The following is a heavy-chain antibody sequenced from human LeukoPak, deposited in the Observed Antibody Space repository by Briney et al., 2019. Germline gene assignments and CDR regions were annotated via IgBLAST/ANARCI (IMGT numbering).Heavy chain of an antibody. CDR1: GYTFTGYY. CDR3: AALGYCSGGSCDKFDY. Sequence: ASVKASCKVSGYTFTGYYMHWVRQAPGQGLEWMGWSNPNSGGTNYAQKLQGRVTMTRDTSISTAYMERSRLRSDDTAVYYCAALGYCSGGSCDKFDYWGQGTLVTVSS. V-gene: IGHV1-2*02. J-gene: IGHJ4*02. D-gene: IGHD2-15*01. CDR2: SNPNSGGT.